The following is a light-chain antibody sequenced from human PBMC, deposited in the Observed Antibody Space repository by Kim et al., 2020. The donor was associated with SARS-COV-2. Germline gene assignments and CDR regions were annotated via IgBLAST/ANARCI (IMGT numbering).Light chain of an antibody. CDR1: QTVTKTY. V-gene: IGKV3-20*01. CDR3: QQSSYSPRT. Sequence: SPGERAPLSCRASQTVTKTYLAWFQQKPGQAPRLLIYGASSRATGIPDRFSGSGSGTDFTLTINRLEPEDFAVYYCQQSSYSPRTFGQGTKVDIK. CDR2: GAS. J-gene: IGKJ1*01.